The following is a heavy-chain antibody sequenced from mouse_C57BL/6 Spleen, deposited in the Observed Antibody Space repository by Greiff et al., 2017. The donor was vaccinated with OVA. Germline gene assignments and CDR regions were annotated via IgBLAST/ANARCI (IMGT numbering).Heavy chain of an antibody. D-gene: IGHD4-1*01. CDR1: GYTFTSYW. CDR2: IHPNSGST. CDR3: ARWRANWDLDY. Sequence: VQLQQPGAELVKPGASVELSCKASGYTFTSYWMHWVKQRPGQGLEWIGMIHPNSGSTNYNEKFKSKATLTVDKSSSTAYMQLSSLTSEDSAVYYCARWRANWDLDYWGQGTTLTVSS. V-gene: IGHV1-64*01. J-gene: IGHJ2*01.